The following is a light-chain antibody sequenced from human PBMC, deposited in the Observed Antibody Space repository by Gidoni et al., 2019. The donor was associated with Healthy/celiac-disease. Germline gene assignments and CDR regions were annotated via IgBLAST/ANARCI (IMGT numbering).Light chain of an antibody. CDR1: QSVSSSY. CDR3: QQRSNWPPLT. CDR2: DAS. J-gene: IGKJ4*01. Sequence: DIVLTQSPATLSLSPGERATLSCGASQSVSSSYLAWYHQKPGLAPRFLIYDASNRATGIPARFSGSGSGTDFNLTISSLEPEDCAVYYCQQRSNWPPLTFGGGTKVEIK. V-gene: IGKV3-11*01.